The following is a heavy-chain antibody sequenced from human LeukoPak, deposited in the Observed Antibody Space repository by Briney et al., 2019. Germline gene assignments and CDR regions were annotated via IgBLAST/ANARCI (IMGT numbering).Heavy chain of an antibody. Sequence: SETLSLTCAVYGGSFSGYYWSWIRQPPGKGLEWIGEINHSGSTNYNPSLKSRVNISVDTYKTQSSLTPSSVTAADTAVYYCARGGGYSSSWYGGYFDYWGQGTLVTVSS. D-gene: IGHD6-13*01. CDR1: GGSFSGYY. CDR3: ARGGGYSSSWYGGYFDY. V-gene: IGHV4-34*01. J-gene: IGHJ4*02. CDR2: INHSGST.